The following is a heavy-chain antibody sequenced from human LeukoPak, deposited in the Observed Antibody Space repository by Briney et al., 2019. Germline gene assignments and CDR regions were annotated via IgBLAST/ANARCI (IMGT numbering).Heavy chain of an antibody. Sequence: GGSLRLSCAASGFTFSSYSMNWVRQAPGEGLEWVSSISSSSSYIYYADSVKGRFTISRDNAKNSLYLQMNSLRAEDTAVYYCASGRQWGIVANYWGQGTLVTVSS. D-gene: IGHD3-22*01. V-gene: IGHV3-21*01. CDR3: ASGRQWGIVANY. J-gene: IGHJ4*02. CDR1: GFTFSSYS. CDR2: ISSSSSYI.